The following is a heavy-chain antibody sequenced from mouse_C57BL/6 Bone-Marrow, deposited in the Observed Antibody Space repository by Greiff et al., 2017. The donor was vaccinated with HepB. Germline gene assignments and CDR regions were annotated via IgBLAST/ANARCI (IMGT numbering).Heavy chain of an antibody. V-gene: IGHV1-64*01. CDR3: ARRAGRYLYYFDY. J-gene: IGHJ2*01. CDR1: GYTFTSYW. D-gene: IGHD1-1*01. CDR2: IHPNSGST. Sequence: QVQLKQPGAELVKPGASVKLSCKASGYTFTSYWMHWVKQRPGQGLEWIGMIHPNSGSTNYNEKFKSKATLTVDKSSSTAYMQLSSLTSEDSAVYYCARRAGRYLYYFDYWGQGTTLTVSS.